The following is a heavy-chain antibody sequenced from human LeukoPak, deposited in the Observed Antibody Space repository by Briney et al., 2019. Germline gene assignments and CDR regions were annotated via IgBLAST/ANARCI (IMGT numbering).Heavy chain of an antibody. D-gene: IGHD6-13*01. J-gene: IGHJ5*02. CDR1: GFTFSTYG. CDR3: AREQPGP. CDR2: ISYAGSNK. V-gene: IGHV3-30*03. Sequence: GTSLRLSCAASGFTFSTYGMHWVRQAPGEGLEWVAVISYAGSNKYYADSVKGRFGISRDNVKNTLYLQMNSLRAEDTAVYFCAREQPGPWGQGTLVTVSS.